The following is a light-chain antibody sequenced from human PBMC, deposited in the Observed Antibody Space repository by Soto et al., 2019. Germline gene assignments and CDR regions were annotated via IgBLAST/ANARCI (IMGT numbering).Light chain of an antibody. CDR3: MQALQTPWT. J-gene: IGKJ1*01. CDR1: QGPRLVNGTNN. CDR2: LGS. V-gene: IGKV2-28*01. Sequence: HSQLSLPLPPEGSASISCGSIQGPRLVNGTNNLAWYLQKPGQSPQLLIYLGSNRASGVPDRFSGSGSGTDFTLKISRVEAEDVGVYYCMQALQTPWTFGQGTKVEIK.